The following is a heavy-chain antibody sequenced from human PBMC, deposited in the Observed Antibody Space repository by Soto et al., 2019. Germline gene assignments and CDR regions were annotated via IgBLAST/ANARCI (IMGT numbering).Heavy chain of an antibody. J-gene: IGHJ6*02. Sequence: EVQLVESGGGLIQPGGSLRVSCAASEFTVSSNYMTWVRQAPGKGLEWVSVIDTAGRANYAESVKGRFTNSRDNSMNTLYLQMNSLRVEDTAVYYCARGATYYDFWSGHYTSYTYYGMDVWGQGTTVTVS. CDR2: IDTAGRA. D-gene: IGHD3-3*01. CDR1: EFTVSSNY. CDR3: ARGATYYDFWSGHYTSYTYYGMDV. V-gene: IGHV3-53*01.